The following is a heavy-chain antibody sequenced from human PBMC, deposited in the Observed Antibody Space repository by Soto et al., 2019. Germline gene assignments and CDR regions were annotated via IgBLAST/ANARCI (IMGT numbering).Heavy chain of an antibody. CDR2: ISYGGTRK. Sequence: QVQLVESGGGVVQPGGSLRLSCGASGFTFSNYGMYWVRQAPGKGLEWVAVISYGGTRKYYADSVKGRFTISRDNSKNPLYLQMNSLRAEDTAVYYCAKDIPPEIDDFWHGMDVWGQGTTVTVSS. J-gene: IGHJ6*02. CDR1: GFTFSNYG. CDR3: AKDIPPEIDDFWHGMDV. D-gene: IGHD3-3*01. V-gene: IGHV3-30*18.